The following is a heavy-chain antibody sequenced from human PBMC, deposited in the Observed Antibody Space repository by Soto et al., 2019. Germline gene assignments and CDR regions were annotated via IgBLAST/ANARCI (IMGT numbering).Heavy chain of an antibody. CDR2: IYPGDSDT. D-gene: IGHD2-2*01. CDR3: ARSGCSSTSCYRTDYYGMDV. Sequence: PGESLKISCKGSGYSFTSYWIGWVRQMPGKGLEWMGIIYPGDSDTRYSPSFQGQVTISADKSISTAYLQWSSLKASDTAMYYCARSGCSSTSCYRTDYYGMDVWGQGTTVTVSS. J-gene: IGHJ6*02. V-gene: IGHV5-51*01. CDR1: GYSFTSYW.